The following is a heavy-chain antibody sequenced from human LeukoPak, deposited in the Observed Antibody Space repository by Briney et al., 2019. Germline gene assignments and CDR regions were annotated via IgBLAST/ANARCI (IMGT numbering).Heavy chain of an antibody. CDR2: ISGGSDII. CDR1: EFSFSRHA. Sequence: PGGSLRLSCAASEFSFSRHAMNWVRQAPGKGLEWISHISGGSDIIEYADSVRGRFTISRDNGRGSLYLQMNSLRVEDTAVYYCARYGSGRNYIDPFDFWGQGTLVAVSS. D-gene: IGHD3-10*01. J-gene: IGHJ4*02. V-gene: IGHV3-48*01. CDR3: ARYGSGRNYIDPFDF.